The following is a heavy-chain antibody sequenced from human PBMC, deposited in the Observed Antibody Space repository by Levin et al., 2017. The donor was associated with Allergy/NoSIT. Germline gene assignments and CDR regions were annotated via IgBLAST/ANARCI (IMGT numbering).Heavy chain of an antibody. Sequence: QSGGSLRLSCAVSGFSVSYNYMSWVRQAPGKGLEWVSLIYISGSTHYTDSVKGRFTISRDNSKNMLYLQMNRLRAEDTAVYYCLRGSGSNAGRESWGQGTLVTVSS. V-gene: IGHV3-53*01. CDR1: GFSVSYNY. D-gene: IGHD1-26*01. CDR2: IYISGST. CDR3: LRGSGSNAGRES. J-gene: IGHJ4*02.